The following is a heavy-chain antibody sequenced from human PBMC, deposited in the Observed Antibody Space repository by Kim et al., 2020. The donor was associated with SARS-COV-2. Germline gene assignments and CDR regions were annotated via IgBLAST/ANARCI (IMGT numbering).Heavy chain of an antibody. J-gene: IGHJ6*02. CDR1: GGSISSYY. Sequence: SETLSLTCTVSGGSISSYYWSWIRQPPGKGLEWIGYIYYSGSTNYNPSLKSRVTISVDTSKNQFSLKLSSVTAADTAVYYCARARGDYYGSGRKLDVWGQGTTVTVSS. CDR2: IYYSGST. V-gene: IGHV4-59*01. D-gene: IGHD3-10*01. CDR3: ARARGDYYGSGRKLDV.